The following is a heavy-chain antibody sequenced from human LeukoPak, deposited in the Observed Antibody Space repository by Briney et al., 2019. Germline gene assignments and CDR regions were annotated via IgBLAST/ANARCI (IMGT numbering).Heavy chain of an antibody. D-gene: IGHD5-24*01. CDR3: ARLFVSRRDGHSRNFDY. CDR1: GGTFSSYA. J-gene: IGHJ4*02. CDR2: IIPIFGTA. Sequence: SVTVSCKASGGTFSSYAISWVRQAPGQGLEWMGGIIPIFGTANYAQKFQGRVTITADESTSTAYMELSSLRSEDTAVYYCARLFVSRRDGHSRNFDYWGQGTLVTVSS. V-gene: IGHV1-69*13.